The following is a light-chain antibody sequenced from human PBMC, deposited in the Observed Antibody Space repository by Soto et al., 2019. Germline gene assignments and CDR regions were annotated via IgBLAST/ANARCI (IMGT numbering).Light chain of an antibody. J-gene: IGKJ4*01. Sequence: DIQMTQSPSSVSASVGDRVTITCRASQGISSWVAWYQQKPGKAPNLLIYAASSLQSGVPSRFSGSASGTEFTLTISSLQPEDFATYYCQQADTFPLTFGGGPRWRSN. CDR1: QGISSW. CDR2: AAS. V-gene: IGKV1-12*01. CDR3: QQADTFPLT.